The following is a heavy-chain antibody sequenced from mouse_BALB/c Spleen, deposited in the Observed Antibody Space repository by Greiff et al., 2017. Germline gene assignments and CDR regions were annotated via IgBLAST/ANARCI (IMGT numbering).Heavy chain of an antibody. D-gene: IGHD1-1*01. V-gene: IGHV1-69*01. CDR2: IDTSDSYT. Sequence: QVQLKQPGAELVMPGASVKMSCKASGYTFTDYWMHWVKQRPGQGLEWIGAIDTSDSYTSYNQKFKGKATLTVDESSSTAYMQLSSLTSEDSAVYYCARWGYYGSSYYAMDYWGQGTSVTVSS. CDR3: ARWGYYGSSYYAMDY. CDR1: GYTFTDYW. J-gene: IGHJ4*01.